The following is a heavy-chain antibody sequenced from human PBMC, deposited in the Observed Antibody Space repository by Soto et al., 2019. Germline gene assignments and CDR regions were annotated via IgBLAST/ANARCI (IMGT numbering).Heavy chain of an antibody. V-gene: IGHV1-18*01. CDR2: ISAYNGNT. Sequence: QVQLVQSGAEVKKPGASVKVSCKASGYTFTSYAISWVRQAPGQGLEWMGWISAYNGNTNYAQKLQGRVTMTTDTYTSPADMELRSRRCHDTAVYYCARGGHGTSEDYWGQGTLVTLSS. CDR3: ARGGHGTSEDY. D-gene: IGHD2-2*01. CDR1: GYTFTSYA. J-gene: IGHJ4*02.